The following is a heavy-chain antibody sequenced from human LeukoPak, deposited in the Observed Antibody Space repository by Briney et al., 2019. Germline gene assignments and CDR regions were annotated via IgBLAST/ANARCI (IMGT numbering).Heavy chain of an antibody. J-gene: IGHJ4*02. D-gene: IGHD1-26*01. CDR3: ARAGASAY. CDR2: INHSGST. V-gene: IGHV4-34*01. Sequence: SETLSLTCAVYGGSFSGYYWSWIRQPPWKGLEWIGEINHSGSTNYNPSLKSRVTISVDTSKNQFPLKLSSVTAADTAVYYCARAGASAYWGQGTLVTVSS. CDR1: GGSFSGYY.